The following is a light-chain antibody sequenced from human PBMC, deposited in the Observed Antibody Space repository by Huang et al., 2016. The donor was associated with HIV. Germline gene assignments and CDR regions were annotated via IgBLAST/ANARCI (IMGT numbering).Light chain of an antibody. CDR2: GAS. J-gene: IGKJ2*01. CDR1: QSVSRK. V-gene: IGKV3-15*01. Sequence: EIVLTQSPATLSVSPGERATLSCRASQSVSRKLAWYQHKPGQAPRLLIHGASTRATCGPARFSGSGSGTEFTLTISSLQSEDFAVYYCQQYDNWPPYTFGQGTKLEIK. CDR3: QQYDNWPPYT.